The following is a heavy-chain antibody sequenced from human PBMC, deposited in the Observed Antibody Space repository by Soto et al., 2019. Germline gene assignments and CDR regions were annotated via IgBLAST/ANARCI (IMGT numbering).Heavy chain of an antibody. D-gene: IGHD3-3*01. J-gene: IGHJ5*02. V-gene: IGHV1-69*01. CDR2: IIPIFGTA. Sequence: GALVKLSCKASGGTNSSYAVSWVRQATGQGLEWMGGIIPIFGTANYAQKFQGRVTITADESTGTAYMELSSLRSEDTAVYYCARALRNYDFWSGYLDIPANWFDPWGQGTLVTVSS. CDR3: ARALRNYDFWSGYLDIPANWFDP. CDR1: GGTNSSYA.